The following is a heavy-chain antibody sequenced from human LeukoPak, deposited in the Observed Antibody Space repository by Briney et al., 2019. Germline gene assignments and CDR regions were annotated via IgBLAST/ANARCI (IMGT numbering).Heavy chain of an antibody. V-gene: IGHV1-2*02. CDR3: ARDHNGSCDY. Sequence: ASVKVSCKTSGYAFSSYYIHWVRRAPGQGLECMGWINPDSGHTHYAQKFRGTLTMTRDTSICTVYMELSGLTSDDTAVYYCARDHNGSCDYWGQGTLVSVSP. D-gene: IGHD1-26*01. CDR1: GYAFSSYY. CDR2: INPDSGHT. J-gene: IGHJ4*02.